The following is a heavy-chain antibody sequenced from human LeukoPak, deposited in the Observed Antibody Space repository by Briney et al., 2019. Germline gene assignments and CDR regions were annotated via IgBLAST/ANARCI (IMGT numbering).Heavy chain of an antibody. CDR3: AELGITMIGGV. D-gene: IGHD3-10*02. CDR2: IKQDGSQT. V-gene: IGHV3-7*01. Sequence: GGSLRLSCEASGFTFSTYWMSWVRQAPEKGLEWVANIKQDGSQTYHADSVKGRFTISRDNAKNSLYLQMNSLRAEDTAVYYCAELGITMIGGVWGKGTTVTISS. J-gene: IGHJ6*04. CDR1: GFTFSTYW.